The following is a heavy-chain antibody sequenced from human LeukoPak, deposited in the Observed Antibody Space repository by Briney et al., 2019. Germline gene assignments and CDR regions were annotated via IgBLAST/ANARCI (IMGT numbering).Heavy chain of an antibody. J-gene: IGHJ4*02. CDR3: AKTTSILGTEIDY. D-gene: IGHD2-21*02. Sequence: PGGSLRLSCAACGFTFGDYAMHWVRQVEGKGLDWVSPISGDGGSPWYGDSVKGRFTISRDNSKNSLHLQMNGLRTEDTALYYCAKTTSILGTEIDYWGQGTLVTVSS. V-gene: IGHV3-43*02. CDR1: GFTFGDYA. CDR2: ISGDGGSP.